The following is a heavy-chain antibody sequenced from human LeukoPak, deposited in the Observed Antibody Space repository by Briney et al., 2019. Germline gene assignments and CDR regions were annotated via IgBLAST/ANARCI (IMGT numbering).Heavy chain of an antibody. CDR2: IYTSGST. CDR1: GGSISSYY. J-gene: IGHJ6*03. V-gene: IGHV4-4*07. CDR3: AREDIEDYYYMDV. Sequence: SETLSLTCTVSGGSISSYYWSWIRQPTGKGLEWIGRIYTSGSTNYNPSLKSRVTISVDKSKNQFSLKLSSVTAADTAVYYCAREDIEDYYYMDVWGKGTTVTVSS.